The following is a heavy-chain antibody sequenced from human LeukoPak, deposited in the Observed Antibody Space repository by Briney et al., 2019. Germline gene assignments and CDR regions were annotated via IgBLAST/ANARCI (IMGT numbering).Heavy chain of an antibody. CDR2: INPNSGGT. J-gene: IGHJ4*02. CDR1: GYTFTGYY. Sequence: ASVKVSCKASGYTFTGYYMHWVRQAPGQGLEWMGWINPNSGGTNYAQKFQGRVTITRDTSASTAYMELSSLRSEDMAVYYCARGNSGWSPVDYWGQGTLVTVSS. CDR3: ARGNSGWSPVDY. D-gene: IGHD6-19*01. V-gene: IGHV1-2*02.